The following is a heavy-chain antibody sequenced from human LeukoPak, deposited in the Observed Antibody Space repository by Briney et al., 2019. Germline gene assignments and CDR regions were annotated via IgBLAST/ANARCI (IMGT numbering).Heavy chain of an antibody. CDR2: IYYSGST. Sequence: SETLSLTCTVSGGSISSYYWSWIRQPPGKGLEWIGYIYYSGSTNYNPPLKSRVTISVDTSKNQFSLKLSSVTAADTAVYYCARDSQSGGYELDYWGQGTLVTVSS. J-gene: IGHJ4*02. V-gene: IGHV4-59*01. CDR3: ARDSQSGGYELDY. D-gene: IGHD5-12*01. CDR1: GGSISSYY.